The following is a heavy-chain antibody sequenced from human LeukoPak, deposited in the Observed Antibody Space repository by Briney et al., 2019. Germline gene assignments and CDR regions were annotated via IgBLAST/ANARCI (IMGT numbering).Heavy chain of an antibody. J-gene: IGHJ4*02. Sequence: PGGSLRLSCAASGFTFSSYAMHWVRQAPGKGLEWVAVISYDGSNKYHADSLKGRFTISRDDSKNTLYLQMNSLRADDTAVYYCAKQRSGGSGWCMDYWGQGTLVTVSS. CDR3: AKQRSGGSGWCMDY. V-gene: IGHV3-30*18. D-gene: IGHD6-19*01. CDR2: ISYDGSNK. CDR1: GFTFSSYA.